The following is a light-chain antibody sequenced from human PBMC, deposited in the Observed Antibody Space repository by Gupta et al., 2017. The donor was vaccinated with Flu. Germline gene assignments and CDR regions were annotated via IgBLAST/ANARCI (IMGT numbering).Light chain of an antibody. V-gene: IGKV3-11*01. CDR2: EAS. J-gene: IGKJ1*01. Sequence: EIVLTQSPATLSSSPGERATLSCRASQSVSNYLAWYQQKPGQAPRLLIYEASNRATGIPARFSGSGSGTDXTLTISXLEPEDFAVYYCQQRTNWPPWTFGXGTKVEIK. CDR3: QQRTNWPPWT. CDR1: QSVSNY.